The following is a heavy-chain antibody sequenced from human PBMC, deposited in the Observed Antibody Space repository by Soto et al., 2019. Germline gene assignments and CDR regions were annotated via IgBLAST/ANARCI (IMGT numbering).Heavy chain of an antibody. J-gene: IGHJ4*02. CDR3: ARGLHSRFDY. CDR1: GFTFSSYG. CDR2: IWYDGNNK. Sequence: LRLSCAAAGFTFSSYGMHWVRQAPGKGLEWVAVIWYDGNNKYYADSVKGRFTISRDNSNNTLYVQMTSLRAEDTAVYYCARGLHSRFDYWGQGTLVTVSS. D-gene: IGHD2-21*01. V-gene: IGHV3-33*01.